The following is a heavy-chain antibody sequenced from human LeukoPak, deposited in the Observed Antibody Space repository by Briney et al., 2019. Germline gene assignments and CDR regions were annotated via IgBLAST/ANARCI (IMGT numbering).Heavy chain of an antibody. J-gene: IGHJ4*02. CDR2: IYCSGST. V-gene: IGHV4-38-2*01. CDR1: GYSISSGYY. D-gene: IGHD3-3*01. Sequence: PSETLSLTCAVSGYSISSGYYWGWIRQPPGKGLEWIGSIYCSGSTYYNPSLKSRVTISVDTSKNQFSLKLSSVTAADTAVYYCARGVTYYDFWSGYYRALNFDYWGQGTLVTVSS. CDR3: ARGVTYYDFWSGYYRALNFDY.